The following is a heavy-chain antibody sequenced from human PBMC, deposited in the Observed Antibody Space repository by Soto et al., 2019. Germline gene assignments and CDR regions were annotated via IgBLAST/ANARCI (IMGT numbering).Heavy chain of an antibody. CDR2: INQDGSIK. D-gene: IGHD6-13*01. CDR1: GFTFNNYW. CDR3: ARIGYSSSAFDY. Sequence: GGSLRLSCAASGFTFNNYWMSWVRQAPGKGLEWVANINQDGSIKYYVDSVKGRFTVSRDNAKNSHYLQMNSLRAEDTAVYYCARIGYSSSAFDYWGQGTLVTVSS. J-gene: IGHJ4*02. V-gene: IGHV3-7*05.